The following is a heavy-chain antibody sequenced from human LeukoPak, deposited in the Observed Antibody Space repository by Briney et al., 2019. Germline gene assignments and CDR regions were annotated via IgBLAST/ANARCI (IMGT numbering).Heavy chain of an antibody. V-gene: IGHV5-51*01. D-gene: IGHD6-13*01. Sequence: PGESLKISCKGSGYSFTSYWIGWVRQLPGKGLEWMGIYFPGDSDTRYSPSFQGQVTISADKSISTAYLQWSSLKASDTAMYYCARRGSSWYGWFDPWGQGTLVTVSS. J-gene: IGHJ5*02. CDR3: ARRGSSWYGWFDP. CDR2: YFPGDSDT. CDR1: GYSFTSYW.